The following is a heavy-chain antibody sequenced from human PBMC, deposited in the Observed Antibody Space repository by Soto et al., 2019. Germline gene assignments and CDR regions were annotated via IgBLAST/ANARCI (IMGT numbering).Heavy chain of an antibody. Sequence: GGSLRLSCAASGFTFSSYSMNWVRQAPGKGLEWVSSISSSSSYIYYADSVKGRFTISRDNAKNSLYLQMNSLRAEDTAVYYCARDLWFGESAPQDYWGQGTLVTVSS. D-gene: IGHD3-10*01. CDR1: GFTFSSYS. CDR3: ARDLWFGESAPQDY. CDR2: ISSSSSYI. V-gene: IGHV3-21*01. J-gene: IGHJ4*02.